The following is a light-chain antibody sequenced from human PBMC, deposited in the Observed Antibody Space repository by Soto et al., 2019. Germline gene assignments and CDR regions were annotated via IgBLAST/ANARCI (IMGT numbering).Light chain of an antibody. V-gene: IGKV3-20*01. Sequence: ENVLTQSPGTLSLSPGERGTLSCRASQSVSNNYLAWYQQKPGQAPRLLIYGASNRATGIPDRFSGSGSGTDFTLTISRLEPEDFAVYYCQQYGSSGTFGQGTKVDIK. CDR2: GAS. CDR1: QSVSNNY. CDR3: QQYGSSGT. J-gene: IGKJ1*01.